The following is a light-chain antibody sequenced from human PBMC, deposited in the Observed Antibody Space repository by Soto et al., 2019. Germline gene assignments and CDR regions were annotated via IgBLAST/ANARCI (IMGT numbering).Light chain of an antibody. CDR1: QSISTY. CDR3: QQSYTTHPT. Sequence: DIPMTQSPSSLSASLGDRVTITCRASQSISTYLNWYQQNPGKAPKPLIYDASTLQSGVPSRFSGSGSGTDFTLTISRLQPEDFATYYCQQSYTTHPTFGQGTRVEIK. CDR2: DAS. J-gene: IGKJ1*01. V-gene: IGKV1-39*01.